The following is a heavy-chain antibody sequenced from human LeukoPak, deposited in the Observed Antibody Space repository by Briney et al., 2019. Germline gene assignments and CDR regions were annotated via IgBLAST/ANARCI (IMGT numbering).Heavy chain of an antibody. D-gene: IGHD3-16*01. CDR2: IYSGGYT. CDR1: GLTVSRTH. J-gene: IGHJ4*02. Sequence: GGSLRLSCAVSGLTVSRTHMSWVRQAPGKGLEWVSVIYSGGYTYYADSVRGRFTISRDNSKNTVYLQMNRLKTEDTAVYYCARAQGSSAYYCDHWGQGALVTASS. V-gene: IGHV3-66*02. CDR3: ARAQGSSAYYCDH.